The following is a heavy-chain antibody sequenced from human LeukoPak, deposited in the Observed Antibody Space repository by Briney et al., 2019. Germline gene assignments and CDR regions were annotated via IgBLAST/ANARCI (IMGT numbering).Heavy chain of an antibody. CDR3: ARGYKWKAAAGINWFDP. J-gene: IGHJ5*02. CDR1: GYSISSGYY. Sequence: KPSETLSLTCTVSGYSISSGYYWGWIRQPPGKGLEWIGYIYYSGSTNYNPSLKSRVTISVDTSKNQFSLKLSSVAAADTAVYYCARGYKWKAAAGINWFDPWGQGTLVTVSS. CDR2: IYYSGST. V-gene: IGHV4-38-2*02. D-gene: IGHD6-13*01.